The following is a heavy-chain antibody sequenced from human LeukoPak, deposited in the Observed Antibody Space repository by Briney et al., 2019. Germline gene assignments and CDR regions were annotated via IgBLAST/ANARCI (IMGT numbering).Heavy chain of an antibody. V-gene: IGHV3-30*18. J-gene: IGHJ4*02. CDR3: AKAGGYGDYEAFDY. CDR2: ISYDGSNK. CDR1: GFTFSSYA. Sequence: PGGSLRLSCAASGFTFSSYAMSWVRQAPGKGLEWVAVISYDGSNKYYADSVKGRFTISRDNSKNTLYLQMNSLRAEDTAVYYCAKAGGYGDYEAFDYWGQGTLVTVSS. D-gene: IGHD4-17*01.